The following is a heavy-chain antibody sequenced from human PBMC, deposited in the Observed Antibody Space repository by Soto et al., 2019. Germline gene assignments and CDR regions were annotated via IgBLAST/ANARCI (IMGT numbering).Heavy chain of an antibody. J-gene: IGHJ4*02. CDR3: NSHPDFWVGHSAL. V-gene: IGHV3-15*07. CDR1: GFSITNNW. D-gene: IGHD3-3*01. CDR2: VKSKADGGTS. Sequence: EVQLVESGGGLVQPGGSLRLSCAASGFSITNNWMHWVRQAPGKGLEWVGRVKSKADGGTSDYAAPVKVRFTVSRDDSKNTQYLKMNRLKLEHSAVYYGNSHPDFWVGHSALWGQGTLVTVSS.